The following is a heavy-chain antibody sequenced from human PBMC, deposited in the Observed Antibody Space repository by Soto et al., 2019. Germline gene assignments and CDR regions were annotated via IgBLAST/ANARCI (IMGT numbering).Heavy chain of an antibody. J-gene: IGHJ6*02. CDR1: GGSFSGYY. V-gene: IGHV4-34*01. D-gene: IGHD6-13*01. CDR2: INHSGST. Sequence: PSETLSLTCAVYGGSFSGYYWSWIRQPPGKGLEWIGEINHSGSTNYNPSLKSRVTISVDTSKNQFSLKLSSVTAADTAVYYCARGMEGVGKYSSSWYGRSPNYYYYYGMDVWGQGTTVTVSS. CDR3: ARGMEGVGKYSSSWYGRSPNYYYYYGMDV.